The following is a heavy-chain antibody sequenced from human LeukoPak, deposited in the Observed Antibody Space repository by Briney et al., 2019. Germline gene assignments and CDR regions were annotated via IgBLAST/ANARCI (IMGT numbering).Heavy chain of an antibody. Sequence: GGSLRLPCAGSGFTFGGYGMHWFRQTPGKVLEWVAVIAYDGSRAFYADSVKGRFTISRDNSKNTMSVQMDDLRAEDTAVYYCTRYNNDHFDYWGQGTLVTVSS. CDR2: IAYDGSRA. D-gene: IGHD1-14*01. CDR3: TRYNNDHFDY. J-gene: IGHJ4*02. CDR1: GFTFGGYG. V-gene: IGHV3-33*01.